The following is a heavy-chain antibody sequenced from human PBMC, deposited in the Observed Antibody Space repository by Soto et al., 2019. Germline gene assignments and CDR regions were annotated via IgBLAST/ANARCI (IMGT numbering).Heavy chain of an antibody. CDR2: IWYDGSNK. V-gene: IGHV3-33*01. CDR3: AVPVVGDYFDY. J-gene: IGHJ4*02. Sequence: GGSLRLSXAASGFTFSSYGMHWVRQAPGKGLEWVAVIWYDGSNKYYADSVKGRFTISRDNSKNTLYLQMNSLRAEDTAVYYCAVPVVGDYFDYWGQGTLVTVSS. CDR1: GFTFSSYG. D-gene: IGHD2-15*01.